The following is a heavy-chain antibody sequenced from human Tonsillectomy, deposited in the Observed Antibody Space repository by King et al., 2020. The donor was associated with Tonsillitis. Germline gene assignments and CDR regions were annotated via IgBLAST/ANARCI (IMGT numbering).Heavy chain of an antibody. CDR1: GGTFSSYA. J-gene: IGHJ4*02. CDR3: RYYGSVSYYHSTFDY. D-gene: IGHD3-10*01. CDR2: IIPILGIA. V-gene: IGHV1-69*04. Sequence: QLVQSGAEVKKPGSSVKVSCKASGGTFSSYAISWVRQAPGQGLEWMGRIIPILGIANYAQKFQGRVTITAEKSTSTAYMELSSLRSEDTAVYYCRYYGSVSYYHSTFDYWGQGTLVTVSS.